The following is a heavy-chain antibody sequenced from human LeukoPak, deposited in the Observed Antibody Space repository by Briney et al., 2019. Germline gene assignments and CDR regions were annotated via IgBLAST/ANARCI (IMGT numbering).Heavy chain of an antibody. CDR1: GFTFSSYA. V-gene: IGHV3-30-3*01. Sequence: GGSLRLSCAASGFTFSSYAMHWVRQAPGKGLEWVAVISYDGSNKYYADSVKGRFTISRDNSKNTLYLQMNSLRAEDTAVYYCAKATPLYSSSSYVGAFDIWGQGTMVTVSS. D-gene: IGHD6-6*01. CDR3: AKATPLYSSSSYVGAFDI. CDR2: ISYDGSNK. J-gene: IGHJ3*02.